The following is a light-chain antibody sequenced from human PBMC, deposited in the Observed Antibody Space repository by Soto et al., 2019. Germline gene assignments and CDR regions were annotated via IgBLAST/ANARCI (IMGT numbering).Light chain of an antibody. CDR1: QSVSSSY. CDR2: GTS. Sequence: EIVLTQSPGTLSLSPGERATLSCRASQSVSSSYLAWYQQKHGQAPSLLIYGTSSRATAIPDRFSGSGSGTDFTLTISRLEPEDFAVYYCQQYGSSSWTFGQGTKVEIK. CDR3: QQYGSSSWT. J-gene: IGKJ1*01. V-gene: IGKV3-20*01.